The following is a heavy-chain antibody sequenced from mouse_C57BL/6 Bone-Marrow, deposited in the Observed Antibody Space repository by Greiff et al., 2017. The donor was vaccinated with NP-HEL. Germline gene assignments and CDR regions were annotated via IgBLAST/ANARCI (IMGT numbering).Heavy chain of an antibody. CDR1: GFNIKDDY. D-gene: IGHD4-1*01. J-gene: IGHJ2*01. CDR3: TTEGGTGRPLDY. Sequence: EVQLLESGAELVRPGASVKLSCTASGFNIKDDYMHWVKQRPEQGLEWIGWIDPENGDTEYASKFQGKATITADTSSNTAYLQLSSLTSEDAAFYYCTTEGGTGRPLDYWGKGTTLTVSS. V-gene: IGHV14-4*01. CDR2: IDPENGDT.